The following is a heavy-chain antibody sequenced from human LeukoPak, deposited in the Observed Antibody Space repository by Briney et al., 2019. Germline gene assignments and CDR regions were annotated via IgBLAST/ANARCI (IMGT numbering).Heavy chain of an antibody. D-gene: IGHD3-3*01. Sequence: SETLSLTCTVSGGSISSYYWSWIRQPPGKGLEWIGRIYTSGSTNYNPSLKSRVTISVDTSKNQFSLKLSSVTAADTAVYYCARRPGGGDFWSGYQQDAFDIWGQGTMVTVSS. CDR3: ARRPGGGDFWSGYQQDAFDI. CDR1: GGSISSYY. V-gene: IGHV4-4*08. J-gene: IGHJ3*02. CDR2: IYTSGST.